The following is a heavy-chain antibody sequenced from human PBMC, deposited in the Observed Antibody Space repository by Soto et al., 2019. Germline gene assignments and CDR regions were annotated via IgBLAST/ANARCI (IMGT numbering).Heavy chain of an antibody. Sequence: GGSLRLSCEAIGFSFNTYNMNWIRQAPEKVLEWVSSINGSGNYISCAASVKGRCTISRDNAKNLLYLHMERLRVEDTAVSNFVQGNRIAGAIPEFEYWGQAAPVTISS. CDR3: VQGNRIAGAIPEFEY. CDR1: GFSFNTYN. J-gene: IGHJ4*02. D-gene: IGHD2-2*01. V-gene: IGHV3-21*06. CDR2: INGSGNYI.